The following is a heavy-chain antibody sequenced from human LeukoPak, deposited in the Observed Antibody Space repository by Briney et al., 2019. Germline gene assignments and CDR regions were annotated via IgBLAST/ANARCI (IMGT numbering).Heavy chain of an antibody. CDR1: GFTFSSYS. Sequence: GGSLRLSCAASGFTFSSYSMNWVRQAPGKGLEWVSSISSSSSYIYYADSVKGRFTISRDNAKNSLYLQMNSLRAEDTAVYYCARDLDYYDSSGPSSDWGQGTLVTVSS. J-gene: IGHJ4*02. CDR2: ISSSSSYI. V-gene: IGHV3-21*01. CDR3: ARDLDYYDSSGPSSD. D-gene: IGHD3-22*01.